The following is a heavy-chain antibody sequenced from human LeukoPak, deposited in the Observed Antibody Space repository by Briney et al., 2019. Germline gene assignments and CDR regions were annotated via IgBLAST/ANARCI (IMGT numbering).Heavy chain of an antibody. V-gene: IGHV4-59*01. D-gene: IGHD3-10*01. Sequence: PSETLSLTCTVSGVSISSYYWSWIRQPPGKGLEWIGYIYYSGSTNYNPSLKSRVTISVDTSKNQFSLKLSSVTAADTAVYYCARGRVLLWFGEFTGWFDPWGQGTLVTVSS. CDR2: IYYSGST. J-gene: IGHJ5*02. CDR3: ARGRVLLWFGEFTGWFDP. CDR1: GVSISSYY.